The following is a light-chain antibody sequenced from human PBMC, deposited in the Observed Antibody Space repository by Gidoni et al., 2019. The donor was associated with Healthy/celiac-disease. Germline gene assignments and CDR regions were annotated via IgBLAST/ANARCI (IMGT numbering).Light chain of an antibody. CDR2: WAS. V-gene: IGKV4-1*01. CDR1: QSVLYSSNNKNY. Sequence: IVMTQSPDSLPLSLGERATINCKSSQSVLYSSNNKNYLAWYQQKPGQPPKLLIYWASTRESGVPDRFSGSGSGTDFTLTISSLQDEDVAVYYCQQYYRTPWTFGQGTKVEIK. J-gene: IGKJ1*01. CDR3: QQYYRTPWT.